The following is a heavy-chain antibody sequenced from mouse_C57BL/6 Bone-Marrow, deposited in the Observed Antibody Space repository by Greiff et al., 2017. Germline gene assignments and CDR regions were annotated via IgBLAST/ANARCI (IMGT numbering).Heavy chain of an antibody. Sequence: QVQLKQPGAELVKPGASVKLSCKASGYTFTSYWMHWVKQRPGRGLEWIGRIDPNSGGTKYNEKFKSKATLTVDKPSSTAYMQLSSLTSEGSAVYYCARKLGNGGFAYWGQGTLVTVSA. J-gene: IGHJ3*01. CDR2: IDPNSGGT. CDR1: GYTFTSYW. V-gene: IGHV1-72*01. D-gene: IGHD2-1*01. CDR3: ARKLGNGGFAY.